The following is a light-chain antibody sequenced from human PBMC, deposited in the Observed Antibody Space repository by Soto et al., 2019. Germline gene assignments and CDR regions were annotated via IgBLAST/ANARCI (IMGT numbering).Light chain of an antibody. Sequence: GLKLSPGTLSLSQGERATLSCRASQSVSSSYLAWYQQKPGQAPRLLIYGASSRATGIPDRFSGSGSGTDFTLTISRLEPEDFAVYYCQQYGSSPWTFGQVTKVDIK. CDR3: QQYGSSPWT. CDR2: GAS. CDR1: QSVSSSY. J-gene: IGKJ1*01. V-gene: IGKV3-20*01.